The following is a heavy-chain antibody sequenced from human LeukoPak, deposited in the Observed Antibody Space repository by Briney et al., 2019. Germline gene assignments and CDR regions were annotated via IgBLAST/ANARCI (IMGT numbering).Heavy chain of an antibody. CDR3: AREAMMGHTMFDY. Sequence: PSQTLSLTRTVSGGSISSYYWSWIPQPPRKGLEWGGYIYYSGSTNYNPSLKSRVTISVDTSKNQFSLKLSSVTAADTAVYYCAREAMMGHTMFDYWGQGTLVTVSS. J-gene: IGHJ4*02. D-gene: IGHD3-22*01. CDR2: IYYSGST. CDR1: GGSISSYY. V-gene: IGHV4-59*01.